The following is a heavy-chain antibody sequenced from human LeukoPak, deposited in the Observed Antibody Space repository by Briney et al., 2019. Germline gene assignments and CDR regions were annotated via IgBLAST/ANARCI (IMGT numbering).Heavy chain of an antibody. CDR1: GYSFTNYW. D-gene: IGHD6-13*01. CDR2: IYPGDSDT. V-gene: IGHV5-51*01. CDR3: ARRTGAAVAAAGRYYYYMDV. J-gene: IGHJ6*03. Sequence: GESLKISCKGSGYSFTNYWIGWVRQMPGKGLEWMGIIYPGDSDTRYSPSFQGQVTISADKSISTAYLQWSSLKPSDTAMYYCARRTGAAVAAAGRYYYYMDVWGKGTTVTVSS.